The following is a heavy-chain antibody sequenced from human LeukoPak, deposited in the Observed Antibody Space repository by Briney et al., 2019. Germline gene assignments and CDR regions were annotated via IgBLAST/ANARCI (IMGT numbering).Heavy chain of an antibody. V-gene: IGHV4-59*08. D-gene: IGHD5-18*01. CDR1: GGSISSYY. CDR2: IYYSGST. J-gene: IGHJ3*02. CDR3: ASFLRGYSYGYAFDI. Sequence: PSETLSLTCTVSGGSISSYYWSWIRQPPGKGLEWIGYIYYSGSTNYNPSLKSRVTISVDTPKNQFSLKLSSVTAADTAVYYCASFLRGYSYGYAFDIWGQGTMVTVSS.